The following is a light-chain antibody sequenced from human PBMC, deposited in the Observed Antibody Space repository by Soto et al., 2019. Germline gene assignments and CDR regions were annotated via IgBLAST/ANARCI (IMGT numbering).Light chain of an antibody. CDR1: SSNIGAGYD. CDR3: QSHDSRRSAVV. Sequence: QSVLTQPPSVSGAPGQRVTISCTGSSSNIGAGYDVHWYQQLPGTAPKLLIYVNSNRPSGVPDRFSGSKSGTSASLAITGLRAEDECDYYCQSHDSRRSAVVFGGGTQLTVL. CDR2: VNS. J-gene: IGLJ2*01. V-gene: IGLV1-40*01.